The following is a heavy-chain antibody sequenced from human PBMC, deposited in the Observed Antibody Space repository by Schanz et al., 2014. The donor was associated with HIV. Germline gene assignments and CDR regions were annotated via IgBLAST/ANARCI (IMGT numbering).Heavy chain of an antibody. CDR1: GFTFNNYA. J-gene: IGHJ4*02. Sequence: EVQLLESGGDLVLPGGSLRLSCAASGFTFNNYAMTWVRQAPGKGLEWVSSITDSSDKTDYTDSVKGRFTISRDNSRNTLFLQMDSLRVDDTAVYYCARLTYPTGTNYYFDFWGQGTLVTVSS. CDR2: ITDSSDKT. D-gene: IGHD3-9*01. CDR3: ARLTYPTGTNYYFDF. V-gene: IGHV3-23*01.